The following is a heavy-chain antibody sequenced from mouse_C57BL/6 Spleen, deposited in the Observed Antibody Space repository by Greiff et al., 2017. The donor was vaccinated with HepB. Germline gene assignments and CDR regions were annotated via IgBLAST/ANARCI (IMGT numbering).Heavy chain of an antibody. V-gene: IGHV1-82*01. D-gene: IGHD2-1*01. CDR3: ARSVYYGKPHYAMDY. CDR1: GYAFSSSW. CDR2: IYPGDGDT. Sequence: VQLQQSGPELVKPGASVKISCKASGYAFSSSWMNWVKQRPGKGLEWIGRIYPGDGDTNYNGKFKGKATLTADKSSSTAYIQLSSLTSEDSAVDFCARSVYYGKPHYAMDYWGQGTSVTVSS. J-gene: IGHJ4*01.